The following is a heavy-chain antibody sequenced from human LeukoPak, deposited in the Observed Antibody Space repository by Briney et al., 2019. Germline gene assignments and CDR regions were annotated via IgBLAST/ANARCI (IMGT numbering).Heavy chain of an antibody. Sequence: SETLSLTCTVSGGSISSYHWSWIRQPPGKGLEWIGYIYYSGSTNYNPSLKSRVTISVDTSKNQFSLKLSSVTAADTAVYYCARVWVHPMVTATHYYFDYWGQGTLVTVSS. CDR2: IYYSGST. J-gene: IGHJ4*01. CDR3: ARVWVHPMVTATHYYFDY. CDR1: GGSISSYH. V-gene: IGHV4-59*01. D-gene: IGHD2-21*02.